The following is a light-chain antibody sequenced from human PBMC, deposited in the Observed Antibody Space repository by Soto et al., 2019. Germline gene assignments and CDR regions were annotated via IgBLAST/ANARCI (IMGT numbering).Light chain of an antibody. J-gene: IGKJ1*01. CDR1: QSVSSD. V-gene: IGKV3-15*01. Sequence: EIVMTQSPATLSVSPGERATLSCRASQSVSSDLAWYHQKPGQAPRLLIYGASTRATGIPARFSGSGSGTEFTLTINSLQSEDFAVYYWQPYNNWPRTFVYRTK. CDR3: QPYNNWPRT. CDR2: GAS.